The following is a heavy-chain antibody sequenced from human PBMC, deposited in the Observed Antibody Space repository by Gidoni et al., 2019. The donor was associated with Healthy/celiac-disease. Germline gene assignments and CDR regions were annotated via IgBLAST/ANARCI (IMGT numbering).Heavy chain of an antibody. CDR1: GFSLSNARMG. Sequence: QVTLKESGPVLVQPTETLTLTCTVSGFSLSNARMGVSWIRQPPGKALEWLAHIFSNDEKSYSTSLKSRLTISKDTSKSQVVLTMTNMDPVDTATYYCARLHYGDYLDYWGQGTLVTVSS. J-gene: IGHJ4*02. CDR2: IFSNDEK. CDR3: ARLHYGDYLDY. D-gene: IGHD4-17*01. V-gene: IGHV2-26*01.